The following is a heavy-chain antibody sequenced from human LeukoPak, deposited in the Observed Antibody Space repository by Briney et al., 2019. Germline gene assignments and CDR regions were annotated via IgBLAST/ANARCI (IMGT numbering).Heavy chain of an antibody. J-gene: IGHJ6*02. CDR3: AKDKQSDFWSGLGDYYYYGMDV. V-gene: IGHV3-23*01. D-gene: IGHD3-3*01. CDR1: GFTFSSYA. Sequence: GSLRLSCAASGFTFSSYAMSWVRQAPGKGLEWVSAISGSGGSTYYADSVKGRFTISRDNSKNTLYLQMNSLRAEDTAVYYCAKDKQSDFWSGLGDYYYYGMDVWGQGTTVTVSS. CDR2: ISGSGGST.